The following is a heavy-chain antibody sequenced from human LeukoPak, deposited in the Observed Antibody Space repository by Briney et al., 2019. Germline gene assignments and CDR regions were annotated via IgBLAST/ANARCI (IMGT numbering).Heavy chain of an antibody. CDR2: INQVGSEK. CDR3: ARDHVEPGVILDS. D-gene: IGHD1-14*01. V-gene: IGHV3-7*05. J-gene: IGHJ4*02. CDR1: GFTFSSYW. Sequence: TGGSLRLFCSASGFTFSSYWMIWGRQVPGQGREWVANINQVGSEKYYGDSVKGRFTISRDNSKNSLYLQMNSLRAEDTAVYFCARDHVEPGVILDSWGEGTLVTVSS.